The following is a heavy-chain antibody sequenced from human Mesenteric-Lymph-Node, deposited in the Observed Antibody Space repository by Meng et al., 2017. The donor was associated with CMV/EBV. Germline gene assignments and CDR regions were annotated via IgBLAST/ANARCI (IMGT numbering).Heavy chain of an antibody. Sequence: SVKVSCKASGGTFSSYAISWVRQAPGQGLEWMGGIIPIFGTANYAQKFQGRVTITTDESTSTAYMELRSLRSDDTAVYYCARGIGFRGSYSDYWGQGTLVTVSS. CDR1: GGTFSSYA. D-gene: IGHD3-16*01. CDR3: ARGIGFRGSYSDY. V-gene: IGHV1-69*05. J-gene: IGHJ4*02. CDR2: IIPIFGTA.